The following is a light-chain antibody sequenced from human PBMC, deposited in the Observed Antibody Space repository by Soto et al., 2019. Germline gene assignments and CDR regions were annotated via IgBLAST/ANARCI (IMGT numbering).Light chain of an antibody. Sequence: DIQMTQSPSSLSASLGDRVTITCRASQGISTHLNWYQQKPGKAPKLLIYDASNLETGVPSRFSGSGSGTDFTFTISSLQPEDIATYYCQQYDNLPPFTFGQGTRLEIK. CDR2: DAS. CDR1: QGISTH. CDR3: QQYDNLPPFT. J-gene: IGKJ5*01. V-gene: IGKV1-33*01.